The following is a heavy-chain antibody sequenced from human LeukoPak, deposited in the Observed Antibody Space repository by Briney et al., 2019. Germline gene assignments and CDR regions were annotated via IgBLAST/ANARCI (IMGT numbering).Heavy chain of an antibody. V-gene: IGHV3-53*01. CDR2: TYTGGNT. CDR1: GFNVNTNY. Sequence: PGGSLRLSCAASGFNVNTNYMSWVRQSPGKGLECISVTYTGGNTNYAESVKGRFTISRDSAKNTLYLQMNSLRADDTAVYYCARESWMWELDGFDLWGQGTVVTVSS. D-gene: IGHD1-26*01. J-gene: IGHJ3*01. CDR3: ARESWMWELDGFDL.